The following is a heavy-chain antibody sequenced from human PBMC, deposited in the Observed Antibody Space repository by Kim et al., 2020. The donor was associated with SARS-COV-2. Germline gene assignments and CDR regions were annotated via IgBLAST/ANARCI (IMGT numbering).Heavy chain of an antibody. CDR1: GFTFSSYA. V-gene: IGHV3-23*01. Sequence: GGSLRLSCAASGFTFSSYAMSWVRQAPGKGLEWVSAISGSGGSTYYADSVKGRFTISRDNSKNTLYLQMNSLRAEDTAVYYCAKDHLRYCSSTSCYKGLSYYYGMDVWGQGTTVTVSS. CDR2: ISGSGGST. CDR3: AKDHLRYCSSTSCYKGLSYYYGMDV. D-gene: IGHD2-2*02. J-gene: IGHJ6*02.